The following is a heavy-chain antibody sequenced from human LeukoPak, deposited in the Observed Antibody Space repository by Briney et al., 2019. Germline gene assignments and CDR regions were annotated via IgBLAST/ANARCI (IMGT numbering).Heavy chain of an antibody. J-gene: IGHJ4*02. Sequence: TGGSLRLSCAASGFTFSSYWMSWVRQAPGKGLEWVANIKQDGSEKYYVDSVKGRFTISRDNAKNSLYLQMNSLRAEDTAVYYCARYHMVRGVVSAYYFDYWGQGTLVTVSS. CDR2: IKQDGSEK. CDR1: GFTFSSYW. CDR3: ARYHMVRGVVSAYYFDY. D-gene: IGHD3-10*01. V-gene: IGHV3-7*01.